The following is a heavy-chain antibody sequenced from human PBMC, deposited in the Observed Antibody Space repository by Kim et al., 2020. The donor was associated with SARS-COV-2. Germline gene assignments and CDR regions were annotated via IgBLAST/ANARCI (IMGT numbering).Heavy chain of an antibody. CDR1: GFTFINAW. V-gene: IGHV3-15*01. J-gene: IGHJ4*02. CDR2: IKTEADGGTT. Sequence: GGSLRLSCAVSGFTFINAWMTWVRQAPGKGLEWVGLIKTEADGGTTDYAAPVKGRFTISRDDSKNTLYLQMNSLKSEETAVYYCATDFAYWGQGALVTVSS. CDR3: ATDFAY.